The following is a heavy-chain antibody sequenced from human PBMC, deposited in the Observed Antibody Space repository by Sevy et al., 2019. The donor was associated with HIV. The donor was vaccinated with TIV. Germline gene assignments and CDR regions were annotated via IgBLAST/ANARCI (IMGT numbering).Heavy chain of an antibody. J-gene: IGHJ4*02. CDR2: IYPDDSDT. D-gene: IGHD3-22*01. CDR1: GYSFTSHW. V-gene: IGHV5-51*01. CDR3: ATSRTGYFDSSGYYIY. Sequence: GESLKISCKGSGYSFTSHWIGWVRHMPGKGLEWRGIIYPDDSDTRHSPSFEGQVTFSAAKSISPAYLTWSSLKASDTTMYCYATSRTGYFDSSGYYIYWGQGTLVTVSS.